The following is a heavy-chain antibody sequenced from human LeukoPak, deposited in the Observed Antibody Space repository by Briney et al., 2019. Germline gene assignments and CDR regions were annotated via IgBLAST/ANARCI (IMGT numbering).Heavy chain of an antibody. Sequence: GGSLRLSCAASGFTFNTYAMSWVRQAPGKGLEWVSTISGTGGNTYYADSVKGRFTISRDNSQNTLYLQMNSLRAEDTAVYYCARTVQLGHWGQGTLVTVSS. CDR2: ISGTGGNT. CDR1: GFTFNTYA. J-gene: IGHJ1*01. V-gene: IGHV3-23*01. CDR3: ARTVQLGH. D-gene: IGHD1-1*01.